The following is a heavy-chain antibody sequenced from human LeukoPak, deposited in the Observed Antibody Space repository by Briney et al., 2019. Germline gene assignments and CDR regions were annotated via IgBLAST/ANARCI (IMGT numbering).Heavy chain of an antibody. V-gene: IGHV3-23*01. J-gene: IGHJ6*02. D-gene: IGHD3-22*01. CDR2: ISGSGGST. CDR1: GFTFSSYA. Sequence: PGGSLRLSCAASGFTFSSYAMSWVRQAPGKGLEWVSAISGSGGSTYYADSVKGRFTISRDNAKNSLYLQMNSLRAEDTAVYYCARRYDSSGYYRGYGMDVWGQGTTVTVSS. CDR3: ARRYDSSGYYRGYGMDV.